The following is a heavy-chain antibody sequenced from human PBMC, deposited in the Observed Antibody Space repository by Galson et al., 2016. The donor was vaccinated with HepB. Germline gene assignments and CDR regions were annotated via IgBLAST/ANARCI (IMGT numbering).Heavy chain of an antibody. V-gene: IGHV1-18*01. D-gene: IGHD2-15*01. CDR1: GYTFTSRG. CDR2: ISAYDGHT. Sequence: SVKVSCKASGYTFTSRGISWVRQAPGQGLEWMGWISAYDGHTNYGQKLKDRLTMTTDTSTSTAYMELRSLRSDDTAVYYCARDQAPLPGDYWGQGTLVTVPS. J-gene: IGHJ4*02. CDR3: ARDQAPLPGDY.